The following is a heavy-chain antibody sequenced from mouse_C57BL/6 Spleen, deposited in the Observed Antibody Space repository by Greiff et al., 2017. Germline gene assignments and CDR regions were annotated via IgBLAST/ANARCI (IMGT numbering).Heavy chain of an antibody. D-gene: IGHD3-2*02. V-gene: IGHV1-81*01. J-gene: IGHJ4*01. CDR3: AREGAQATYYAMDY. Sequence: VKLMESGAELARPGASVKLSCKASGYTFTSYGISWVKQRTGQGLEWIGEIYPRSGNTYYNEKFKGKATLTADKSSSTAYMELRSLTSEDSAVYFCAREGAQATYYAMDYWGQGTSVTVSS. CDR2: IYPRSGNT. CDR1: GYTFTSYG.